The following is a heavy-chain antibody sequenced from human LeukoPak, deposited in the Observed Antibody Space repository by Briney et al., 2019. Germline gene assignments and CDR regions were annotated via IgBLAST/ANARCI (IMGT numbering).Heavy chain of an antibody. D-gene: IGHD1-26*01. J-gene: IGHJ4*02. V-gene: IGHV5-51*01. CDR1: GYSFTSYW. Sequence: GESLKISCKGSGYSFTSYWIGWVRQMPGKGLEWMGIIYPGDSDTRYSPSFQGQVTISADKSISTAYLQWSSLKASDTAMYYCARHLMIYGWELSQIDYWGQGTLVTVSS. CDR3: ARHLMIYGWELSQIDY. CDR2: IYPGDSDT.